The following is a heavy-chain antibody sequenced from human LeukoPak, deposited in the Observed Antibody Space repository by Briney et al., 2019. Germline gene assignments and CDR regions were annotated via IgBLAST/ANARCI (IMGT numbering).Heavy chain of an antibody. D-gene: IGHD3-10*01. Sequence: PGGSLRLSCAVSGITLSNYGTSWVRRAPGKGLEWVAGLSGSGGGTNYADSVKGRFNISRDNAKNTLNLQMNSRRAEDTAVYFCAKRGVVIRVILVGFHKEAYYFDSWGQGALVTVSS. J-gene: IGHJ4*02. CDR1: GITLSNYG. CDR3: AKRGVVIRVILVGFHKEAYYFDS. V-gene: IGHV3-23*01. CDR2: LSGSGGGT.